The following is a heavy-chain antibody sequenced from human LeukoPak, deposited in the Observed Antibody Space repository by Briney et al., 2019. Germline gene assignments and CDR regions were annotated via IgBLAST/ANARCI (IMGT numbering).Heavy chain of an antibody. D-gene: IGHD3-10*01. J-gene: IGHJ4*02. CDR3: AKVHGSGSYRFDF. CDR1: GFTFDSYA. V-gene: IGHV3-23*01. Sequence: GGSLRLSCEGSGFTFDSYAMSWVRQSPGKGLERVSAVTGTGGNTYHADSVKDRFTISRDNSKNTVYLQMNSLRAEDTAIYYCAKVHGSGSYRFDFWGQGTLVTVSS. CDR2: VTGTGGNT.